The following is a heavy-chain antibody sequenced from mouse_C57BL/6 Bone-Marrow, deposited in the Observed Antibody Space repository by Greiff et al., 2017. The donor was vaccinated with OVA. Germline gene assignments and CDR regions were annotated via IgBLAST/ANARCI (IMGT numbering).Heavy chain of an antibody. J-gene: IGHJ2*01. CDR2: IDPEDGDT. CDR1: GFNIKDYY. Sequence: EVQLQQSGAELVRPGASVKLSCTASGFNIKDYYMHWVKQRPEQGLEWIGRIDPEDGDTEYAPKFQGKATMTADTSSNTAYLQLSSLTSEDTAVYYCTSTGFITTVVEAGNYWGQGTTLTVSS. V-gene: IGHV14-1*01. D-gene: IGHD1-1*01. CDR3: TSTGFITTVVEAGNY.